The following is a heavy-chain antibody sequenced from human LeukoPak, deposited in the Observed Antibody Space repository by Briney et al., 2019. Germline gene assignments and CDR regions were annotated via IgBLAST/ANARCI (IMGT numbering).Heavy chain of an antibody. D-gene: IGHD4-17*01. CDR2: IGGAGGDI. CDR1: GFSFNNYA. CDR3: AKYAPPTTALTRFFDD. J-gene: IGHJ4*02. V-gene: IGHV3-23*01. Sequence: GGSLRLSCAASGFSFNNYAMVWVRQTPGKGLEWVSVIGGAGGDIHYADSVKDRFSISRDNSKNTLYLQMNSLRAEDTAVYYCAKYAPPTTALTRFFDDWGQGTLVTVSS.